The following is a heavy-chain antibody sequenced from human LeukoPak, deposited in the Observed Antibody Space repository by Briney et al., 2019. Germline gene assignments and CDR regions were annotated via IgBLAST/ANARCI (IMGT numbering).Heavy chain of an antibody. Sequence: SVKVSCKSSGGTFSSYAISWVRQAPGQGLEWTGRIIPILGIANYAQKFQGRVTITADKSTSTAYMELSSLRSEDTAVYYCARVITAAYYYGMDVWGQGTTVTVSS. D-gene: IGHD6-13*01. V-gene: IGHV1-69*04. CDR2: IIPILGIA. J-gene: IGHJ6*02. CDR3: ARVITAAYYYGMDV. CDR1: GGTFSSYA.